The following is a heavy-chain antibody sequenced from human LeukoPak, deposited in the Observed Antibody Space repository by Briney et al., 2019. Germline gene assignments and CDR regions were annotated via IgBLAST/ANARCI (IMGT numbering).Heavy chain of an antibody. J-gene: IGHJ5*02. V-gene: IGHV4-38-2*01. CDR2: IYHSGGT. D-gene: IGHD3/OR15-3a*01. CDR3: ARLDLGKFDP. CDR1: GYSISSGYY. Sequence: SETLSLTCAVSGYSISSGYYWGWIRQPPGKGLEWIGSIYHSGGTYYNPSLKSRVTISVDTSKNQFSLKLSSVTAADTAVYYCARLDLGKFDPWGQGTLVTVSS.